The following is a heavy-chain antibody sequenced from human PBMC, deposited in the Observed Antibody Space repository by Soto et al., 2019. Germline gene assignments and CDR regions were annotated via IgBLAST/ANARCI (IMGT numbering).Heavy chain of an antibody. V-gene: IGHV4-39*01. CDR3: ARHGPSIAAPEYWFDP. Sequence: SETLSLTCTVSGGSISSSSYYWGWIRQPPGKGLEWIGSIYYSGSTYYNPSLKSRVTISVDTSKNQFSLKLSSVTAADTAVYYCARHGPSIAAPEYWFDPWGQGTLVTVSS. CDR2: IYYSGST. J-gene: IGHJ5*02. D-gene: IGHD6-6*01. CDR1: GGSISSSSYY.